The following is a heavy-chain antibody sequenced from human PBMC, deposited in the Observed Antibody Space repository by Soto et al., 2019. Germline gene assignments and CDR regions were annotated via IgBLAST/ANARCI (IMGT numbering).Heavy chain of an antibody. CDR2: IYYSGST. J-gene: IGHJ4*02. V-gene: IGHV4-30-4*01. Sequence: QVQLQESGPGLVKPSQTLSLTCTVSGGFIRSGDYYWSWIRQPPGKGLEWIGNIYYSGSTYYNPSLKSXXTXSXXTAKNPFSLTLSSVTAADTAVYYCARLEGLAGCDYWGQGTLVTVSS. D-gene: IGHD6-19*01. CDR1: GGFIRSGDYY. CDR3: ARLEGLAGCDY.